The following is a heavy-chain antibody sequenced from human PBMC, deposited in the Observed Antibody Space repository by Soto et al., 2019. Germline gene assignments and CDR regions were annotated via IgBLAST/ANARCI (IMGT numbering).Heavy chain of an antibody. CDR3: ARVCPPRGSYAPYYFDY. D-gene: IGHD1-26*01. Sequence: PSETLSLTCTVSGGSISSGGYYWSWIRQHPGKGLEWIGYIYYSGSTYYNPSLKSRVTISVDTSKNQFSLKLSSVTAADTAVYYCARVCPPRGSYAPYYFDYWGQGTLVTVPS. CDR1: GGSISSGGYY. CDR2: IYYSGST. J-gene: IGHJ4*02. V-gene: IGHV4-31*03.